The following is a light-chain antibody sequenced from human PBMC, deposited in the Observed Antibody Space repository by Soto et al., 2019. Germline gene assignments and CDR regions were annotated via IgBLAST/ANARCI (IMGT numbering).Light chain of an antibody. CDR3: QQYNSWPPIT. CDR2: DAS. CDR1: QSVSSY. J-gene: IGKJ5*01. V-gene: IGKV3-11*01. Sequence: EIMLTQSPATLSLSPGERVTLSFRASQSVSSYLAWYQQKPGQAPRLFIYDASTRATGIPARFSGSGSGTDFTLTLTSLQPDDFATYYCQQYNSWPPITFGQGTRLEIK.